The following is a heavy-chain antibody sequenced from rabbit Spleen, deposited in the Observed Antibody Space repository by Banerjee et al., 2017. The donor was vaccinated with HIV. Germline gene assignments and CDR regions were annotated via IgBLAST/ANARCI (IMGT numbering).Heavy chain of an antibody. J-gene: IGHJ4*01. D-gene: IGHD2-1*01. CDR2: INIVTGKS. Sequence: QSLEESGGDLVKPEGSLTPTCTASGFSFNSGYDMCWVRQAPGKGLEWIACINIVTGKSVYASWAKGRFTISRTSSTTVILQVTGLTAADTATYFCARGSAAMTMVITGYYFTLWGPGTLVTVS. V-gene: IGHV1S40*01. CDR3: ARGSAAMTMVITGYYFTL. CDR1: GFSFNSGYD.